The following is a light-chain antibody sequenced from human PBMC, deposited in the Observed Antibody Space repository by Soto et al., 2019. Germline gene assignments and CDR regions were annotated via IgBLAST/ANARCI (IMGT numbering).Light chain of an antibody. CDR1: QSISSW. CDR3: QQYNSYSRT. Sequence: DIQMTQSPSTLSASVGDRVTITCRASQSISSWLAWYQQKPGKAPKLLIFDASSLESGVPSRFSGSGSGTEFTLTISSLQPADFATYYCQQYNSYSRTFGQGTEVDIK. V-gene: IGKV1-5*01. J-gene: IGKJ1*01. CDR2: DAS.